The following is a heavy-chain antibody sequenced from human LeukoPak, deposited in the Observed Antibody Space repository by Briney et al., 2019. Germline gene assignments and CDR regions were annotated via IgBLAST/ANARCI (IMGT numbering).Heavy chain of an antibody. V-gene: IGHV3-23*01. CDR3: STSNGYGDC. J-gene: IGHJ4*02. D-gene: IGHD5-12*01. CDR1: GFSFSNSD. CDR2: ISDVGANT. Sequence: GGSLRLSCAVSGFSFSNSDMSWVRQAPAKGLEWVGGISDVGANTHYAGSVKGRYTISRANSKDTLFLQINRLRDEHTDIYYCSTSNGYGDCWGQRTLVTVSS.